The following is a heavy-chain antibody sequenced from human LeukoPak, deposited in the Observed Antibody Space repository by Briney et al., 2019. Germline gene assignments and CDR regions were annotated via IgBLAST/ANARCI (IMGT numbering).Heavy chain of an antibody. V-gene: IGHV3-30*02. CDR1: GFTFSSYG. Sequence: GGSLRLSCAASGFTFSSYGMHWVRQAPGKGLEWVAFIRYDGSNKYYADSVKGRFTISRDNSKNTLYLQMNSLRAEDTAVYYCATDQYWGRPSGYWGQGTLVTVSS. D-gene: IGHD7-27*01. CDR3: ATDQYWGRPSGY. CDR2: IRYDGSNK. J-gene: IGHJ4*02.